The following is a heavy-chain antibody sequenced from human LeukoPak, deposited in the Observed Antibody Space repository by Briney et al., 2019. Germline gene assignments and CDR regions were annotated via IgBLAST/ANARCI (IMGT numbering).Heavy chain of an antibody. J-gene: IGHJ4*01. Sequence: ASVKVSCKASGYTFIRFGISWVRQAPGQGLEGMGWISIYSGKTKYEQKFQGRVTLTTDTYTKKDYMELKGLRSHDTAIYYCARDFLYDRIGLSSSGLARWGHGTLVTVSS. V-gene: IGHV1-18*01. D-gene: IGHD3-22*01. CDR1: GYTFIRFG. CDR2: ISIYSGKT. CDR3: ARDFLYDRIGLSSSGLAR.